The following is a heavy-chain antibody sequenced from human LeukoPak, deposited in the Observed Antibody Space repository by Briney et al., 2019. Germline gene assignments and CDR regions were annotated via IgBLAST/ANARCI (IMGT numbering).Heavy chain of an antibody. D-gene: IGHD3-10*01. V-gene: IGHV3-7*01. CDR1: GFTFSSYW. CDR2: IRQDGSQK. CDR3: ARERAGMRYNWFDP. Sequence: GSLRLSCAASGFTFSSYWMSWVRQAPGKGLEWVATIRQDGSQKYYVNSVKGRFTISRDNAKNSLYLQMNSLRAEDTAVYYCARERAGMRYNWFDPWGQGTLVTVSS. J-gene: IGHJ5*02.